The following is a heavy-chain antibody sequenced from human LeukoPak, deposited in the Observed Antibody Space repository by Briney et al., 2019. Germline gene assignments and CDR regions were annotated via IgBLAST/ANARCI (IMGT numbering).Heavy chain of an antibody. J-gene: IGHJ4*02. Sequence: PSETLSLTCAVYGGSFSGYYWSWIRQPPGKGLEWIGEINHSGSTNYNPSLKSRVTISVDTSKNQFSLKLSSVTAADTAVYYCARDRRKRGLVPQTGSPPGGQGPLSTV. CDR3: ARDRRKRGLVPQTGSPP. CDR1: GGSFSGYY. D-gene: IGHD6-19*01. CDR2: INHSGST. V-gene: IGHV4-34*01.